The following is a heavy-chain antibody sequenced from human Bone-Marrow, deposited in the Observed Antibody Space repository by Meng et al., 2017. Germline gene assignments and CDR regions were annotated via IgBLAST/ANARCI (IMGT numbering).Heavy chain of an antibody. D-gene: IGHD6-13*01. CDR2: IKRNSDGGTI. J-gene: IGHJ4*02. CDR3: ATGAAAADH. V-gene: IGHV3-15*01. Sequence: GQLVEAGGGFVKAGGSLSLSCVASGLIFTDAGMSWVRQAPGKGLEWVGRIKRNSDGGTIDYAAPVKGRFTISRDDSKNTLYLQMDSLITEDTAVYFCATGAAAADHWGQGTLVTVSS. CDR1: GLIFTDAG.